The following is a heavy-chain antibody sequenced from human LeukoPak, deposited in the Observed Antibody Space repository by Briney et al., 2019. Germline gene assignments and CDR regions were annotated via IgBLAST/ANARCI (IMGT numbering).Heavy chain of an antibody. CDR3: AKGKGGHKTYDAFDI. CDR2: ISGSGGST. V-gene: IGHV3-23*01. J-gene: IGHJ3*02. CDR1: GFTFSSYA. Sequence: GGSLRLSCAASGFTFSSYAMSWVRQAPGKGLEWVSAISGSGGSTNYADAVKGRFTISRDNSKNTLYLQMNSLRAEDTAKYYCAKGKGGHKTYDAFDIWGQGTMVTVSS. D-gene: IGHD2-15*01.